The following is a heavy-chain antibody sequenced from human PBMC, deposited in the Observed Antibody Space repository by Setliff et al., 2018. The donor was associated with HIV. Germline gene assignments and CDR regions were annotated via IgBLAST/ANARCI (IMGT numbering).Heavy chain of an antibody. D-gene: IGHD3-10*01. CDR2: INHNKSS. J-gene: IGHJ4*02. CDR3: AREVWSEDDN. Sequence: SETLSLTCAVYGESLSDYYWSWIRQAPGKGLEWIGEINHNKSSDYNPSLKSRVTISRDNAKNSLYLQMNSLRAEDAAVYYCAREVWSEDDNWGQGTLVTVSS. CDR1: GESLSDYY. V-gene: IGHV4-34*01.